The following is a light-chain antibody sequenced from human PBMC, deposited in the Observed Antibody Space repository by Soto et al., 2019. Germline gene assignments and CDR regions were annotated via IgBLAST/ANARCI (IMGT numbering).Light chain of an antibody. CDR2: EGN. CDR3: CSYAGSITFYV. Sequence: QSALTQPASVSGSPGQSITISCTGTSSDVGGYNLVSWYQQHPGKAPKLLIFEGNKRPSGVSNRFSGSKSGNTASLTISGLQAEDEADYYCCSYAGSITFYVFGTGTKVTV. CDR1: SSDVGGYNL. V-gene: IGLV2-23*01. J-gene: IGLJ1*01.